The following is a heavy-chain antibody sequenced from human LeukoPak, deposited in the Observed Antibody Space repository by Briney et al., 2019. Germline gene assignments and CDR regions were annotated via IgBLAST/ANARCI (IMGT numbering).Heavy chain of an antibody. V-gene: IGHV3-53*01. J-gene: IGHJ6*02. CDR2: IHTSGST. Sequence: PGGSLRLSCAASGFTVSSNCMSWVRQAPGKGLEWVSVIHTSGSTYYADSVKGRFTISRDNSKNTLDLQMNSLRAEDTAVYYCARVLLWFGELLRSGMDVWGQGTTVTVSS. CDR3: ARVLLWFGELLRSGMDV. CDR1: GFTVSSNC. D-gene: IGHD3-10*01.